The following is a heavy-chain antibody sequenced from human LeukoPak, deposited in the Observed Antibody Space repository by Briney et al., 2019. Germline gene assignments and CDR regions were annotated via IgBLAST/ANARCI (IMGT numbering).Heavy chain of an antibody. V-gene: IGHV4-34*01. CDR2: ISHRGST. J-gene: IGHJ5*02. Sequence: SETLSLTCSVYGGSFSAYYWIWIRQSPAMGLQWIGEISHRGSTNYNPSLRSRLTMSVDTSKHQFSLKLSSVTAADSAVYYCARDGYSIGRAFDPWGQGMLVTVSS. D-gene: IGHD5-18*01. CDR3: ARDGYSIGRAFDP. CDR1: GGSFSAYY.